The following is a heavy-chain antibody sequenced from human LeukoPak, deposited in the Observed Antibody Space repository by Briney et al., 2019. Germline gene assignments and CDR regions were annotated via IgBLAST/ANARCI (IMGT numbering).Heavy chain of an antibody. V-gene: IGHV1-2*02. D-gene: IGHD2-2*01. CDR1: GYTFTGYY. Sequence: ASVKVSCKASGYTFTGYYMHWVRQAPGQGLEWMGWINPNSGGTNYAQKFQGRVTMTRDTSISTAYMELSRLRSDDTAVYYCAREHCSSTSCSPERNWFDPWGQGTLVTVSS. J-gene: IGHJ5*02. CDR3: AREHCSSTSCSPERNWFDP. CDR2: INPNSGGT.